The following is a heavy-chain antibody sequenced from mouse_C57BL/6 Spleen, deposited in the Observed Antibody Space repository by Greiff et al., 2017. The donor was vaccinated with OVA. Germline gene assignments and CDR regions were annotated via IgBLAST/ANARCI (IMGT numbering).Heavy chain of an antibody. CDR2: ISSGGSYT. J-gene: IGHJ2*01. V-gene: IGHV5-6*01. CDR1: GFTFSSYG. CDR3: ARHELGQGGYYFDY. D-gene: IGHD4-1*01. Sequence: EVQLQESGGDLVKPGGSLKLSCVASGFTFSSYGMSWVRQTPDKRLEWVATISSGGSYTYYPDSVKGRFTISRDNAKNTLYLQMSSLKSEDTAMYYCARHELGQGGYYFDYWGQGTTLTVSS.